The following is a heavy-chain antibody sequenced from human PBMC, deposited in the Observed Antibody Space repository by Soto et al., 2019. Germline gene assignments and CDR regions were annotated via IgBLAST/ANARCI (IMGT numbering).Heavy chain of an antibody. Sequence: EVQLLESGGGLVQPGGSLRLSCAASGFTFSSYAMSWVRQAPGKGLEWVSAISGSGGSTYYADSVKGRFTISRDNSKNTLYLQMNSLRAEDTAVYYCAKDLGDMITFGGVIVDTYPRAFDYWGQGTLVTVSS. J-gene: IGHJ4*02. CDR1: GFTFSSYA. V-gene: IGHV3-23*01. CDR3: AKDLGDMITFGGVIVDTYPRAFDY. D-gene: IGHD3-16*02. CDR2: ISGSGGST.